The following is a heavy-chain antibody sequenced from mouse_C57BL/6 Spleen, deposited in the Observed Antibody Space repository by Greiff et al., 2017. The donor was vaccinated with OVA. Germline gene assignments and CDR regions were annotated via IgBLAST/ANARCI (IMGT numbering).Heavy chain of an antibody. Sequence: QVQLKQSGAELVKPGASVKISCKASGYAFSSYWMNWVKQRPGKGLEWIGQIYPGDGDTNYNGKFKGKATLTADKSSSTAYMQLSSLTSEDSAVYFCARSNPDYAMDYWGQGTSVTVSS. CDR3: ARSNPDYAMDY. V-gene: IGHV1-80*01. CDR1: GYAFSSYW. D-gene: IGHD6-1*01. CDR2: IYPGDGDT. J-gene: IGHJ4*01.